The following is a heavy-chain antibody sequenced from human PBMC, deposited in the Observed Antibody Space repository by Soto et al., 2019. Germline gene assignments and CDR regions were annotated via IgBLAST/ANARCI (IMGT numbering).Heavy chain of an antibody. J-gene: IGHJ4*02. Sequence: SVTLPVTCTVSGDSVSSGSYYWSWIRQPPGKGLEWIGYIYYSGSTNYNPSLKSRVTISVDTSKNQFSLKLSSVTAADTAVYYCARGTIGDSSGYLLDYWGEGTLVTVPQ. V-gene: IGHV4-61*01. CDR3: ARGTIGDSSGYLLDY. D-gene: IGHD3-22*01. CDR1: GDSVSSGSYY. CDR2: IYYSGST.